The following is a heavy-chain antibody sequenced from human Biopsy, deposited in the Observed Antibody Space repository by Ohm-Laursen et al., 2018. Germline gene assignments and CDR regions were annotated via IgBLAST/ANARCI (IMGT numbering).Heavy chain of an antibody. Sequence: SDTLSLTCSVSGGSIISYYWTWIRQPPGKGLEWIGHVYNGGITNYNPSLKSRVTISKDTSKNQFSLQVNSVTAADTAVYCCARTPRDSFWSGSYKRGLWFDPWGQGTLVIVSS. CDR1: GGSIISYY. J-gene: IGHJ5*02. V-gene: IGHV4-59*07. CDR3: ARTPRDSFWSGSYKRGLWFDP. D-gene: IGHD3-3*01. CDR2: VYNGGIT.